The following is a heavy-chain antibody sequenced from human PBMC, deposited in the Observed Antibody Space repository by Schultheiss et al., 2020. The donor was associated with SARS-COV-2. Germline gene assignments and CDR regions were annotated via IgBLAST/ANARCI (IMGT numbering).Heavy chain of an antibody. CDR2: IYYSGST. CDR3: ARVQKLMITFGGAKDYYGMDV. CDR1: GASIRSDF. J-gene: IGHJ6*02. D-gene: IGHD3-16*01. V-gene: IGHV4-59*12. Sequence: SETLSLTCTVSGASIRSDFWSWIQQPPGRGPEWIGYIYYSGSTKYNPSLESRVTISVDTSKNQFSLKLSSVTAADTAVYYCARVQKLMITFGGAKDYYGMDVWGQGTTVTVSS.